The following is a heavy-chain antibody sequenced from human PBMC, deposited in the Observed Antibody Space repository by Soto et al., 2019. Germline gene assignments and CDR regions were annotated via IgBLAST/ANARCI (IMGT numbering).Heavy chain of an antibody. CDR1: GFTFSSYG. CDR3: SKDHYYDSSGYP. J-gene: IGHJ5*02. Sequence: GGSLRLSCAASGFTFSSYGMHWVRQAPGKGLEWVAVISYDGSNKYYADSVKGRFTISRDNSKNTLYLQMNSLGAEDTAVYYCSKDHYYDSSGYPRGQGTQVTVPS. V-gene: IGHV3-30*18. D-gene: IGHD3-22*01. CDR2: ISYDGSNK.